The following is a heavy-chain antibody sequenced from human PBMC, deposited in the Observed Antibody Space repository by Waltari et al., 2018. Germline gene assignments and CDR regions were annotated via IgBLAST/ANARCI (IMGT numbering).Heavy chain of an antibody. V-gene: IGHV3-21*01. CDR2: ISSSSSYI. CDR1: GFPFSSYS. J-gene: IGHJ4*02. Sequence: EVQLVGSGGGLVKPGGSLRLSCAASGFPFSSYSMNWVRQAPGKGLEWVSSISSSSSYIYYADSVKGRFTISRDNAKNSLYLQMNSLRAEDTAVYYCARGGTVVYDYWGQGTLVTVSS. CDR3: ARGGTVVYDY. D-gene: IGHD4-17*01.